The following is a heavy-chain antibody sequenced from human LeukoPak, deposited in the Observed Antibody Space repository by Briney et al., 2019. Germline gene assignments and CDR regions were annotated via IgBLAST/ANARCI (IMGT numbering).Heavy chain of an antibody. CDR2: INPNSGGT. V-gene: IGHV1-2*04. Sequence: ASVKVSCKASGYTFTGYYMHWVRQAPGHGLEWMGWINPNSGGTNYAQKFQVWATMTRDTSISTAYMELSRLRSDDTAVYYCARADGSGSFYGMDVWGQGTTVTVSS. CDR1: GYTFTGYY. D-gene: IGHD3-10*01. J-gene: IGHJ6*02. CDR3: ARADGSGSFYGMDV.